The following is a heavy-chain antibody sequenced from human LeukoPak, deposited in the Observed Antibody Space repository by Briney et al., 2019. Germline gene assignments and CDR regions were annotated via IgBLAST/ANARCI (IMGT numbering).Heavy chain of an antibody. CDR3: VHTHYCSSTSCRPFDAFDI. Sequence: SETLSLTCTVSGGSINDYSWSWIRQPPGKGLEWIGYIYYSGSTNYNPSLKSRVTISVDTSKNQFSLKLSSVTAADTAVCYCVHTHYCSSTSCRPFDAFDIWGQGTMVTVSS. V-gene: IGHV4-59*01. J-gene: IGHJ3*02. CDR2: IYYSGST. D-gene: IGHD2-2*01. CDR1: GGSINDYS.